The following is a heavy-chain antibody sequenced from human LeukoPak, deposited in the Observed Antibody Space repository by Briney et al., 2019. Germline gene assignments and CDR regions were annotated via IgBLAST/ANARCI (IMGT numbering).Heavy chain of an antibody. D-gene: IGHD2-15*01. CDR2: IYYSGST. CDR1: GGSISSGDYY. V-gene: IGHV4-30-4*01. Sequence: PSETLSLTCTVSGGSISSGDYYWSWIRQPPGKGLEWIGYIYYSGSTYYNPSLKSRVTISVDTPKNQFSLKLSSVTAADTAVYYCARRESRIRATPDAFDIWGQGTMVTVSS. CDR3: ARRESRIRATPDAFDI. J-gene: IGHJ3*02.